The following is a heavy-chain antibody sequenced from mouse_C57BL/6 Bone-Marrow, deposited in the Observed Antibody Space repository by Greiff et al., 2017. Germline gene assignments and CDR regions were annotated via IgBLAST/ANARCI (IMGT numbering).Heavy chain of an antibody. V-gene: IGHV1-22*01. CDR3: AKGVNTVEADY. Sequence: VQLQQSGPELVKPGASVKMSCKASGYTFTDYNMSWVKQSHGKSLEWIGYINTNSGGTSYNQKFKGKVTLTVNKSSSTAYMELRSLTSEESAVYNCAKGVNTVEADYWSQGATLTVSS. CDR1: GYTFTDYN. D-gene: IGHD1-1*01. CDR2: INTNSGGT. J-gene: IGHJ2*01.